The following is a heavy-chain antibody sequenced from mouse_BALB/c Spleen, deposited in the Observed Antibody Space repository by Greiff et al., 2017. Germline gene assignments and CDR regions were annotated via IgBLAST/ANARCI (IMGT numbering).Heavy chain of an antibody. CDR1: GYAFSSYW. Sequence: QVQLQQSGPELVKPGSSVKISCKASGYAFSSYWMNWVKQRPGQGLEWIGQIYPGDGDTNYNGKFKGKATLTADKSSSTAYMQLSSLTSEDSAVYFCARREDYGSSWFAYCVHKTLVTISA. V-gene: IGHV1-80*01. D-gene: IGHD1-1*01. CDR2: IYPGDGDT. J-gene: IGHJ3*01. CDR3: ARREDYGSSWFAY.